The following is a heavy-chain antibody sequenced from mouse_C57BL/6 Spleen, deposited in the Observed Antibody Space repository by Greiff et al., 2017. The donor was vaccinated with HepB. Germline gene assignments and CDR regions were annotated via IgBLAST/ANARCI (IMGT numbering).Heavy chain of an antibody. D-gene: IGHD1-1*01. CDR3: AREDDYYGSSSFAY. J-gene: IGHJ3*01. Sequence: EVKLMESGGGLVKPGGSLKLSCAASGFTFSDYGMHWVRQAPEKGLEWVAYISSGSSTIYYADTVKGRFTISRDNAKNTLFLQMTSLRSEDTAMYYCAREDDYYGSSSFAYWGQRTLVTVSA. CDR2: ISSGSSTI. CDR1: GFTFSDYG. V-gene: IGHV5-17*01.